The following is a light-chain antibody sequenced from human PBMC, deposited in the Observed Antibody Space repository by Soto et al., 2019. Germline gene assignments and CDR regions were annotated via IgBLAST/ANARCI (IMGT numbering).Light chain of an antibody. CDR3: QQDYGDWWP. J-gene: IGKJ1*01. CDR1: RDVASD. Sequence: QMTQSPSSLSASVGEKIIITCRASRDVASDVSWYQQKPGQAPKLLIYAASNLYTGVPSRFSGSRSGTEFTLTISSLQPEDFASYYCQQDYGDWWPVSQVTKVDIK. V-gene: IGKV1-6*01. CDR2: AAS.